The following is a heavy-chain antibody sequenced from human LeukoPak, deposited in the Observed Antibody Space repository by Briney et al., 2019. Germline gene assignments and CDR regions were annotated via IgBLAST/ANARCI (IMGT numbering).Heavy chain of an antibody. V-gene: IGHV1-2*02. D-gene: IGHD3-9*01. CDR1: GYTFTGYY. CDR3: ARDTLRYFDWLEMSSYYYYGMDV. CDR2: INPNSGGT. J-gene: IGHJ6*02. Sequence: GASVKVPCKASGYTFTGYYMHWVRQAPGQGLEWMGWINPNSGGTNYAQKFQGRVTMTRDTSISTAYMELSRLRSDDTAVYYCARDTLRYFDWLEMSSYYYYGMDVWGQGTTVTVSS.